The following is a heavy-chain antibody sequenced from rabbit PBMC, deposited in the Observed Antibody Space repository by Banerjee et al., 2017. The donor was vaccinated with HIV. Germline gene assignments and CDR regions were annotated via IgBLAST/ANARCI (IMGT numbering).Heavy chain of an antibody. V-gene: IGHV1S45*01. Sequence: QEQLEESGGDLVKPEGSLTLTCTASGFSFSSSYYMCWVRQAPGKGLEWIGYIDPVFGDTYYASWAKGRFTISKTSSTTVTLQMTSLTAADTATYFCARGDGAYAGYDGLWGQGTLVTVS. CDR2: IDPVFGDT. CDR3: ARGDGAYAGYDGL. CDR1: GFSFSSSYY. J-gene: IGHJ3*01. D-gene: IGHD7-1*01.